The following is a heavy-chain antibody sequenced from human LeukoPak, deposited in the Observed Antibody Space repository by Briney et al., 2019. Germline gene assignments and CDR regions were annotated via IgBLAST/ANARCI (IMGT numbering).Heavy chain of an antibody. J-gene: IGHJ6*03. Sequence: GGSLRLSCAASGFTFSGYWMSWVRQAPGKGLEWVSYISSSGSTIYYADSVKGRFTISRDNAKNSLYLQMNSLRAEDTAVYYCARSPRASDYYYMDVWGKGTTVTVSS. V-gene: IGHV3-11*01. CDR2: ISSSGSTI. CDR1: GFTFSGYW. CDR3: ARSPRASDYYYMDV.